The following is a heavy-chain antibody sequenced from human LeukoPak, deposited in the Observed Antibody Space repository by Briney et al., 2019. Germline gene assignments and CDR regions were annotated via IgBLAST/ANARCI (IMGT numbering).Heavy chain of an antibody. D-gene: IGHD3-10*01. V-gene: IGHV4-39*07. Sequence: PSETLSLTCTVSGGSISSSSYYWGWIRQPPGKGLEWIGSIYYSGSTYYNPSLKSRVTISVDTSKNQFSLKLSSVTAADTAVYYCARGIPNLPMANYYYGSGGFDYWGQGTLVTVSS. J-gene: IGHJ4*02. CDR3: ARGIPNLPMANYYYGSGGFDY. CDR1: GGSISSSSYY. CDR2: IYYSGST.